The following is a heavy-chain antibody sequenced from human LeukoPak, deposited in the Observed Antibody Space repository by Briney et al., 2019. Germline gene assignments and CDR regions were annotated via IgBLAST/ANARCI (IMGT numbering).Heavy chain of an antibody. D-gene: IGHD6-19*01. V-gene: IGHV1-69*13. CDR1: GGTFNSYA. J-gene: IGHJ4*02. CDR2: IIPIFGTA. Sequence: SVKFCCKASGGTFNSYAIRWVRQAPGQGLEWMGGIIPIFGTANYAQKFQGRVTITADESTSTAYMELSSLRSEDTAVYYCARGSGWYRIDYWGQGTLVTVSS. CDR3: ARGSGWYRIDY.